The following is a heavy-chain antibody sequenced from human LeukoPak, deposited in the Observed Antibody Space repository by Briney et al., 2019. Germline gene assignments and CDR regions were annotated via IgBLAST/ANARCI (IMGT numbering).Heavy chain of an antibody. Sequence: PSETLSLTCAVYGGSFSGYYWSWIRQPPGKGLEWIGEINHSGSTNYNPSLKSRVTISVDTSKNQFSLKLSSVTAADTAVYYCARHRRPWVIYGSGSSGAFDIWGQGTMVTVSS. CDR3: ARHRRPWVIYGSGSSGAFDI. J-gene: IGHJ3*02. CDR1: GGSFSGYY. V-gene: IGHV4-34*01. D-gene: IGHD3-10*01. CDR2: INHSGST.